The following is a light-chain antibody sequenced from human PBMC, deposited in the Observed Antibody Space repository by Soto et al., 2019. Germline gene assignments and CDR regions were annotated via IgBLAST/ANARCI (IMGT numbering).Light chain of an antibody. CDR1: SFNIGNNY. CDR2: ENN. V-gene: IGLV1-51*02. CDR3: GTWDTSLSAGV. J-gene: IGLJ3*02. Sequence: QSVLTQPPSVSAAPGQKVTISCSGSSFNIGNNYVSWFQHLPGTAPKLLIYENNLRPPGIPDRFSGSKSGTSATLGITGLQTGDEADYYCGTWDTSLSAGVFGGGTQLTVL.